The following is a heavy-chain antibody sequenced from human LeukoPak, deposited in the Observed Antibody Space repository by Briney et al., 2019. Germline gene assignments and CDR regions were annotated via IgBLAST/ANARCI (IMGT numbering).Heavy chain of an antibody. CDR3: AKDEGIPYFDY. J-gene: IGHJ4*02. CDR1: GFSFSSYA. D-gene: IGHD6-13*01. V-gene: IGHV3-23*01. Sequence: GGSLRLSRAASGFSFSSYAMSWVRQAPGKGLEWVSAINGSGGNTYYADSVKGRFTISRDNSKNTLYLQMNSLRAEDTAVYYCAKDEGIPYFDYWGQGTLVTVSS. CDR2: INGSGGNT.